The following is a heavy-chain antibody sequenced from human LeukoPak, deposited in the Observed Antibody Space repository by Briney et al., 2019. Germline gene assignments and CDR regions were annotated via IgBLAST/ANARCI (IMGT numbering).Heavy chain of an antibody. D-gene: IGHD3-10*01. CDR2: ITGNGASR. CDR1: GFTFSGYA. Sequence: PGGSLRLSCAASGFTFSGYAMNWVRQAPGKGLEWVSTITGNGASRYYADSVRGRFTISRDNSNNTLSLQMNSLRAEDTAVYYCAKRGFDGSGSYYSRDWGQGTLVTVSS. V-gene: IGHV3-23*01. CDR3: AKRGFDGSGSYYSRD. J-gene: IGHJ4*02.